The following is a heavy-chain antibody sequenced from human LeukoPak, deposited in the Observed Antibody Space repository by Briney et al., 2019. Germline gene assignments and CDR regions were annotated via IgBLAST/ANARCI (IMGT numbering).Heavy chain of an antibody. CDR3: ASIPYGNDVPYFHY. CDR2: IYSGGSS. V-gene: IGHV3-66*01. Sequence: GGSLRLSCAASGLTVGFKCMSWVRQAPGKGLEWVSIIYSGGSSYYSDSVKGRFTVSRDTSKNTLYLQMKSLRAEDTAVYYFASIPYGNDVPYFHYWGQGTLVTVS. D-gene: IGHD5-12*01. J-gene: IGHJ4*02. CDR1: GLTVGFKC.